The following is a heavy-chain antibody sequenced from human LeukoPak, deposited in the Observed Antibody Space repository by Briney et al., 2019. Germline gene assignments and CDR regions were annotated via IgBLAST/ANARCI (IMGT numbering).Heavy chain of an antibody. Sequence: SETLSLTCTVSGGFIHTYNWIWIRQPAGRGLEWVGRNNVAGNSYYNPSLKGRVSISVDRPNNRFSLELTSVTAADTAVYYCARDREHSYGSDLDHWGQGILVTVSS. CDR2: NNVAGNS. CDR1: GGFIHTYN. J-gene: IGHJ4*02. V-gene: IGHV4-4*07. CDR3: ARDREHSYGSDLDH. D-gene: IGHD5-18*01.